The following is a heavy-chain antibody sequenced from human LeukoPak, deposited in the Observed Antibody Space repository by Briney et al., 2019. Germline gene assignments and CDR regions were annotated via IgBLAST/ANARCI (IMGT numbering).Heavy chain of an antibody. CDR3: AGGVAAAGRKFVDS. D-gene: IGHD6-13*01. V-gene: IGHV1-2*02. Sequence: ASVKVSCNASSYTFTGYYMHWVRQAPGQGLEWMGWINPNSGGTNYAQKFQGRVTMTRDTSISTAYMELTSLTSDDTAVYYCAGGVAAAGRKFVDSWGQGTLVTVSS. CDR2: INPNSGGT. J-gene: IGHJ4*02. CDR1: SYTFTGYY.